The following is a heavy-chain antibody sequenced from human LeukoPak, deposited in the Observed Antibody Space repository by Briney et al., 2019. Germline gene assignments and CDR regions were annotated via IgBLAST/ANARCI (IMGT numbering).Heavy chain of an antibody. Sequence: SETLSLTCTVSGGSISTYYWSWIRQPPGKGLDLIGYIYDSGRTNYNPSLRSRVTISVDTSKNQFSLKLSSVTAADTAMYYCARSYYFDSIGSNPGMDVWGQGTTVTVSS. V-gene: IGHV4-59*01. CDR3: ARSYYFDSIGSNPGMDV. D-gene: IGHD3-22*01. CDR1: GGSISTYY. CDR2: IYDSGRT. J-gene: IGHJ6*02.